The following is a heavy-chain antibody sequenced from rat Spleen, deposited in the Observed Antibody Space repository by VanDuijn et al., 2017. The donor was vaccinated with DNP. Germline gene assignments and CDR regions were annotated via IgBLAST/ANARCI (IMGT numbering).Heavy chain of an antibody. V-gene: IGHV4-2*01. CDR1: GLNFNDCW. CDR2: INKDSSTF. D-gene: IGHD1-2*01. CDR3: ARRRSIYWYFDF. J-gene: IGHJ1*01. Sequence: EVQVVESGGGLVQPGRSLKLSCAASGLNFNDCWVGWVRQAPGKGLEWIGQINKDSSTFTYTPSLKDKFTISRDNAQNTLCLQMNKLISEDTAIYYCARRRSIYWYFDFWGPGTVVTVSS.